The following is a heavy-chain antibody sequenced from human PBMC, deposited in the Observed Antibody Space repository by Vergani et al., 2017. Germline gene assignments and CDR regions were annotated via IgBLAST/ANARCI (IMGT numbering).Heavy chain of an antibody. D-gene: IGHD6-13*01. Sequence: QVQLVQSGAEVKKPGASVKVSCKASGYNFTGYYMHWVRQAPGQGLEWMGRINPIFGTANYAQKFQGRVTITADESTSTAYMELSSLRSEDTAVYYCASGGIAAAGRPIDYWGQGTLVTVSS. CDR2: INPIFGTA. J-gene: IGHJ4*02. V-gene: IGHV1-69*01. CDR1: GYNFTGYY. CDR3: ASGGIAAAGRPIDY.